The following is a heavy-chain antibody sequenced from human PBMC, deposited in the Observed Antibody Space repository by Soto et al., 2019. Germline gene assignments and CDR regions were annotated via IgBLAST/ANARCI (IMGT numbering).Heavy chain of an antibody. CDR1: GYTFTSYD. CDR2: MNPNSGNT. CDR3: ASYGSSWQGYGMDV. D-gene: IGHD6-13*01. J-gene: IGHJ6*02. Sequence: QVQLVQSGAEVKKPGASVKVSCKASGYTFTSYDINWVRQATGQGLEWMGWMNPNSGNTGYAQKFQGRVTMTRNTSISTAYMELSSLRSEDTAVYYCASYGSSWQGYGMDVWGQGTTVTVSS. V-gene: IGHV1-8*01.